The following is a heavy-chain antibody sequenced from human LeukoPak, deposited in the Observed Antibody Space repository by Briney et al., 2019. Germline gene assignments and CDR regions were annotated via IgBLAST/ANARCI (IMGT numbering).Heavy chain of an antibody. CDR3: ASPTAMASDYYYYYMDV. Sequence: SETLSLTCTVSGGSISSSSYYWGWIRQPPGKGLEWIGSIYYSGSTYYNPSLKSRVTISVDTSKNQFSLKLSSVTAADTAVYYCASPTAMASDYYYYYMDVWGKGTTVPVSS. V-gene: IGHV4-39*01. D-gene: IGHD5-18*01. J-gene: IGHJ6*03. CDR1: GGSISSSSYY. CDR2: IYYSGST.